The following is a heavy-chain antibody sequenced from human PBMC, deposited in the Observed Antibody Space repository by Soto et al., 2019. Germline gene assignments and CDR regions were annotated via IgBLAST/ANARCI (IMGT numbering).Heavy chain of an antibody. D-gene: IGHD1-26*01. CDR3: ARGGGLDSFDY. J-gene: IGHJ4*02. CDR1: GASITYGAYS. V-gene: IGHV4-30-2*01. Sequence: QLQLHMSGSGLVKPSQTLSLTCTVSGASITYGAYSWSWIRQTPGKGLEWIGYINHLETTFYNPSFESRLTLSIDSTTHQFSLDLKSMSAADRAVYFCARGGGLDSFDYWGQGILVTVSS. CDR2: INHLETT.